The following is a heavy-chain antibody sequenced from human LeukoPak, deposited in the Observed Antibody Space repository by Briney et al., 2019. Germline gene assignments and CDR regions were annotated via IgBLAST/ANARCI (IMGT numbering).Heavy chain of an antibody. V-gene: IGHV3-23*01. D-gene: IGHD3-10*01. CDR1: GFTFSSYA. Sequence: GGSLRLSCAASGFTFSSYAMSWVCQAPGKGLEWVSAISGSGGSTYYADSVKGRFTISRDNSKNTLYLQMNSLRAEDMAVYYCATYSGSYSRRSYNYYYYGMDVWGQGTTVTVSS. CDR2: ISGSGGST. J-gene: IGHJ6*02. CDR3: ATYSGSYSRRSYNYYYYGMDV.